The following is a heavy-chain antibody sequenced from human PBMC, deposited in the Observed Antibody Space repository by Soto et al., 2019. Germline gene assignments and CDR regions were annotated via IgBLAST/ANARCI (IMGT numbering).Heavy chain of an antibody. Sequence: ASVKVSCKASGYTFTSYGISWVRQAPGQGLEWMGWISPYNGDTNYAQKLQGRVTMTTDTSTSTAYMELRSLRSDDTAVDYCARVRKIAVAQRTPYYVMDVWGQGTAVTVAS. D-gene: IGHD6-19*01. CDR2: ISPYNGDT. CDR1: GYTFTSYG. J-gene: IGHJ6*02. CDR3: ARVRKIAVAQRTPYYVMDV. V-gene: IGHV1-18*01.